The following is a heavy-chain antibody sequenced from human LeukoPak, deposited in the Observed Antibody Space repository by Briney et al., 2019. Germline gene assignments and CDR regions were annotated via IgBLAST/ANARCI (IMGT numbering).Heavy chain of an antibody. CDR2: IYTSGST. J-gene: IGHJ4*02. CDR3: ASTPLRFLEWLFSY. CDR1: GGSISSYY. Sequence: TSETLSLTCTVSGGSISSYYWSWIRQPAGKGLEWIGRIYTSGSTNYNPSLKSRVTMSVDTSKNQFSLKLSSVTAADTAVYYCASTPLRFLEWLFSYWGQGTLVTVSS. V-gene: IGHV4-4*07. D-gene: IGHD3-3*01.